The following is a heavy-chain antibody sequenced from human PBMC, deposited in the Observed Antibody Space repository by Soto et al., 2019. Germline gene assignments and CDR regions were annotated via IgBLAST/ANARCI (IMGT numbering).Heavy chain of an antibody. Sequence: ASVKVSCKASGNTHTIYFIHWLRQAPGQGPEWMGWINSVSGGANYAPRFQGRVSMTRDRSSATAFMDLSGLRSDDTAVYYCAPGGSYYAQWGQGTLVTVSS. CDR3: APGGSYYAQ. CDR2: INSVSGGA. CDR1: GNTHTIYF. J-gene: IGHJ4*02. V-gene: IGHV1-2*02. D-gene: IGHD3-10*01.